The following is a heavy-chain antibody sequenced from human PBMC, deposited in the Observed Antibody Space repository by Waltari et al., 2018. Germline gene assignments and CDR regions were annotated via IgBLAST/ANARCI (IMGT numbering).Heavy chain of an antibody. CDR3: ARAHPMILLWFGEFTDPGAFDI. D-gene: IGHD3-10*01. J-gene: IGHJ3*02. CDR2: ISAYNGNT. CDR1: GYTFTSYG. V-gene: IGHV1-18*01. Sequence: QVQLVQSGAEVKKPGASVKVSCKASGYTFTSYGISWVRQAPGQGLEWMGWISAYNGNTNYAQKLQGRVTMTTDTAKSAAYMELRGLRSDDTAVYYCARAHPMILLWFGEFTDPGAFDIWGQGTMVTVSS.